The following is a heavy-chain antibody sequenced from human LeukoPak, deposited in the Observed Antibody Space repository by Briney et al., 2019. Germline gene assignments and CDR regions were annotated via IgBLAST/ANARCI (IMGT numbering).Heavy chain of an antibody. CDR1: GYTFTSYG. CDR3: ARNIWFGESNDAFDF. Sequence: PVASVKVSCKASGYTFTSYGISWVRQAPGQGLEWMGWISAYNGNTNYAQKLKGRVTMTTDTSTSTAYMELRSLRSDDTAVYYCARNIWFGESNDAFDFWGQGTMVTVSS. CDR2: ISAYNGNT. V-gene: IGHV1-18*01. D-gene: IGHD3-10*01. J-gene: IGHJ3*01.